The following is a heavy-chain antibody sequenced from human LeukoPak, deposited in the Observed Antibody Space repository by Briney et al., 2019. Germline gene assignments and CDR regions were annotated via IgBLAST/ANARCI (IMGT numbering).Heavy chain of an antibody. D-gene: IGHD5-12*01. V-gene: IGHV3-11*06. CDR2: ISSSSSYT. CDR3: ASDDDSGYESSLDY. Sequence: GGSLRLSCAASGFTLSAYYMSWIRQAPGKGLEWVSYISSSSSYTNYADSVKGRFTISRDNAKNSLYLQMNSLRAEDTAVYYCASDDDSGYESSLDYWGQGTLVTVSS. J-gene: IGHJ4*02. CDR1: GFTLSAYY.